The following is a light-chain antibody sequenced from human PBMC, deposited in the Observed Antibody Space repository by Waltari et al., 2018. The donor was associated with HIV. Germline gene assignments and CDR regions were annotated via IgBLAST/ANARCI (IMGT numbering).Light chain of an antibody. CDR1: ASKIASNY. CDR3: ASWDDNLNSWV. CDR2: MTN. Sequence: QSVVPQPPSASGTPGPRGTISCSGSASKIASNYVYWYQDLPGTAPKLLLYMTNQRSSGSPDRFSGSQSDTSASLASRGHRSEDESDYYCASWDDNLNSWVFGGGTKLTVL. J-gene: IGLJ3*02. V-gene: IGLV1-47*01.